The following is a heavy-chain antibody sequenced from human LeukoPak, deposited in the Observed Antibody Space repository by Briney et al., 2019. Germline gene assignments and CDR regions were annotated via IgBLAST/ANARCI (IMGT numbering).Heavy chain of an antibody. CDR1: GFTFSDYY. CDR3: ASSRGDGSGSYFGARLLDY. J-gene: IGHJ4*02. D-gene: IGHD3-10*01. Sequence: GGSLRLSCAASGFTFSDYYMSWIRQAPGKGLEWVSYISSSGSTIYYADSVKGRFTISRDNAKNSLYLQMNSLRAEDTAVYYCASSRGDGSGSYFGARLLDYWGQGTLVTVSS. CDR2: ISSSGSTI. V-gene: IGHV3-11*01.